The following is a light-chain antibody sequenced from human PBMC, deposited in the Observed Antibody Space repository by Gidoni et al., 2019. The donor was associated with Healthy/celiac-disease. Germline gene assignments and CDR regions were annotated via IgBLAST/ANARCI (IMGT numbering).Light chain of an antibody. CDR3: QQSYSTLSLT. CDR2: AAS. Sequence: IQMTQSPSSLSASVGDRVTITCRASQSISSYLNWYQQKPGKAPKLLIYAASNLQSGVPPRFSGSGSGTDFTLTISSLQPEDFATYYCQQSYSTLSLTFGGGTKVEIK. J-gene: IGKJ4*01. CDR1: QSISSY. V-gene: IGKV1-39*01.